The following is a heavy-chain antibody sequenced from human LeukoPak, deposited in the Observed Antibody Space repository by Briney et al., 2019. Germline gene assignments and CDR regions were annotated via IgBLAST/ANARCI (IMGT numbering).Heavy chain of an antibody. CDR1: SGSIRSYY. J-gene: IGHJ4*02. D-gene: IGHD3-10*01. CDR2: IYTSGRT. Sequence: SETLSLTCTVSSGSIRSYYWSWIRQPAGKGLEWIGRIYTSGRTNYNPSLKSRVTMSVDTSKNQFSLKLSSVTAADTAVYYCARDYYGSGSYIPFDYWGQGTLVTVSS. V-gene: IGHV4-4*07. CDR3: ARDYYGSGSYIPFDY.